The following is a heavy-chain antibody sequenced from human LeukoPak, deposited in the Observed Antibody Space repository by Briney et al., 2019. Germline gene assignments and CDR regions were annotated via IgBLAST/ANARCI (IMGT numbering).Heavy chain of an antibody. CDR3: ARGRYCSADICSGGDAFDI. V-gene: IGHV4-4*07. Sequence: SETLSLTCTVSGGSISRYYWSWIRQPAGKGLEWIGRIYPHGSTNDNPSLKTRVTMSVDTSKNQFSLKLTSVTAADTAVYYCARGRYCSADICSGGDAFDIWGQGTMVSVSS. D-gene: IGHD2-15*01. CDR2: IYPHGST. J-gene: IGHJ3*02. CDR1: GGSISRYY.